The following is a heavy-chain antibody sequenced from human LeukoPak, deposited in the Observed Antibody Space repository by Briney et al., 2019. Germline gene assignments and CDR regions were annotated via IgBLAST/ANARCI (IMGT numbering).Heavy chain of an antibody. V-gene: IGHV4-61*05. CDR2: IYTSGST. J-gene: IGHJ3*02. CDR1: GGSISSSSYY. CDR3: ARLMGIRWGNAFDI. Sequence: SETLSLTCTVSGGSISSSSYYWGWIRQPPGKGLEWIGYIYTSGSTNYNPSLKSRVTISVDTSKNQFSLKLSSVTAADTAVYYCARLMGIRWGNAFDIWGQGTMVTVSS. D-gene: IGHD5-24*01.